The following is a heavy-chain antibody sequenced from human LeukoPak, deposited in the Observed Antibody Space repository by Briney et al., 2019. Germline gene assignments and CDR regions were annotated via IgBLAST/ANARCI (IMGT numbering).Heavy chain of an antibody. J-gene: IGHJ4*02. D-gene: IGHD6-13*01. CDR2: ISSSSSYI. V-gene: IGHV3-21*01. CDR1: GFTFSSYS. Sequence: GGSLRLSCAASGFTFSSYSMNWVRQAPGKGLEWVSSISSSSSYIYYADSVKGRFTISRDNSKNTLYLQMNSLRAEDTAVYYCARDHRYSSSWYFDYWGQGTLVTVSS. CDR3: ARDHRYSSSWYFDY.